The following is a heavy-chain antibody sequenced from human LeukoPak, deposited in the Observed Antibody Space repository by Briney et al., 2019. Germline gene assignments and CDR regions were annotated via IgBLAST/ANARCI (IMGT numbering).Heavy chain of an antibody. V-gene: IGHV3-7*03. J-gene: IGHJ6*04. Sequence: PGGSLRLSCAASGFTFSSYWMNWVRQAPGKELEWVANIKQDGSEKYYVDSVKGRFTISRDNTKNSLYLQMNSLRAEDTAVYFCARGAYGGRGYYYGVDVWGKGTTVTVSS. CDR1: GFTFSSYW. CDR2: IKQDGSEK. D-gene: IGHD4-23*01. CDR3: ARGAYGGRGYYYGVDV.